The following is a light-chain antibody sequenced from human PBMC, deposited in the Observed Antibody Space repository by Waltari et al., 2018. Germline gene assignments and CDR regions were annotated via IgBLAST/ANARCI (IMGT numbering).Light chain of an antibody. CDR3: QQYNSYTWT. CDR2: NAS. J-gene: IGKJ1*01. V-gene: IGKV1-5*03. Sequence: TCRTSQNINSWLAWYQQKPGKAPKLLIYNASNLESGFPSRFSGSGSGTEFTLTISSLQPDDFATYHCQQYNSYTWTFGQGTKVEIK. CDR1: QNINSW.